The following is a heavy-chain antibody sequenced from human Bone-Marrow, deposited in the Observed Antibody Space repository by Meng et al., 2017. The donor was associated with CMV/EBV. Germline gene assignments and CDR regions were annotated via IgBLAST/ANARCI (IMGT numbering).Heavy chain of an antibody. CDR1: GGSISSYY. Sequence: GSLRLSCIVSGGSISSYYWSWIRQPPGKGLEWIAYIYYSGRTNYNPSLKSRVTISVDTPKTQFSLKLSSMTAADTAVYCCARVRCSSTSCGFDPWGQGTLVTVSS. CDR2: IYYSGRT. D-gene: IGHD2-2*01. CDR3: ARVRCSSTSCGFDP. J-gene: IGHJ5*02. V-gene: IGHV4-59*01.